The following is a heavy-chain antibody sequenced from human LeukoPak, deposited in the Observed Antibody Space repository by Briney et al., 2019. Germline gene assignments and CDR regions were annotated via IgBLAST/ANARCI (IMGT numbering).Heavy chain of an antibody. J-gene: IGHJ4*02. CDR1: GFTFSSYG. D-gene: IGHD5-12*01. CDR2: ISGSGGST. Sequence: DPGGSLRLSCAASGFTFSSYGMSWVRQAPGKGLEWVSAISGSGGSTYYADSVKGRFTISRDNSKNTLYLQMNSLRAEDTAVYYCAKQAYSGYDFFAHVDYWGQGTLVTVSS. CDR3: AKQAYSGYDFFAHVDY. V-gene: IGHV3-23*01.